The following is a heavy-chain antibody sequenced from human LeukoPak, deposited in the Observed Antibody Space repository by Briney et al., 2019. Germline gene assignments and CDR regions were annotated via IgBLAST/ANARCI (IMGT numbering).Heavy chain of an antibody. CDR2: ISAYNGNT. J-gene: IGHJ3*02. CDR3: AREDCSGGSCYSLSLTPVFHVFDI. V-gene: IGHV1-18*01. D-gene: IGHD2-15*01. Sequence: ASVKVSCKVSGYTFTNYGITWVRQAPGQGLEWMGWISAYNGNTNYAQKLQGRVTMTTDTSTSTAYMNLRSLRSDDTAVYYCAREDCSGGSCYSLSLTPVFHVFDIWGQGTMVTVSS. CDR1: GYTFTNYG.